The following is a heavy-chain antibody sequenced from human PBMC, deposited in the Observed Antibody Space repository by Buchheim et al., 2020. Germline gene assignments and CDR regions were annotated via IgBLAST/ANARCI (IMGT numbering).Heavy chain of an antibody. CDR1: GGPISSSSYY. CDR2: IYYSGST. D-gene: IGHD5-12*01. V-gene: IGHV4-39*01. Sequence: QLQLQESGPGLVKPSETLSLTCTVSGGPISSSSYYWGWIRQPPGKGLEWIGSIYYSGSTYYNPSLKSRVTLSVNTSTNQFSLKLSSVTAADTAVYYCASPRLDSGYDLVNVYWGQGTL. CDR3: ASPRLDSGYDLVNVY. J-gene: IGHJ4*02.